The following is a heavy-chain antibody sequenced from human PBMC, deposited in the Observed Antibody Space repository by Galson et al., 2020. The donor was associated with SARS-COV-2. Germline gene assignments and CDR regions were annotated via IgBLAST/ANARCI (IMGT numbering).Heavy chain of an antibody. CDR1: GGSFSGYY. CDR3: ARKELLWFLTSGWFDP. CDR2: INHSGST. D-gene: IGHD3-10*01. V-gene: IGHV4-34*01. Sequence: SETLSLTCAVYGGSFSGYYWSWIRQPPGKGLEWIGEINHSGSTNYNPSLKSRVTISVDTSKNQFSLKLSSVTAADTAVYYCARKELLWFLTSGWFDPWGQGTLVTVSS. J-gene: IGHJ5*02.